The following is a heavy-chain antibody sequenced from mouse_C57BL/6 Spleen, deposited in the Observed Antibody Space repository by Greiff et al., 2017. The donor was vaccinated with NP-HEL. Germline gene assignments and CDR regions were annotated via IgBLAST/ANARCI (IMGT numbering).Heavy chain of an antibody. CDR2: FYPGSGSI. J-gene: IGHJ2*01. D-gene: IGHD1-1*01. CDR3: ARHEERYYGLDY. V-gene: IGHV1-62-2*01. Sequence: VQVVESGAELVKPGASVKLSCKASGYTFTEYTIHWVKQRSGQGLEWIGWFYPGSGSIKYNEKFKDKATLTADKSSSTVYMELSRLTSEDSAVYFCARHEERYYGLDYWGQGTTLTVSS. CDR1: GYTFTEYT.